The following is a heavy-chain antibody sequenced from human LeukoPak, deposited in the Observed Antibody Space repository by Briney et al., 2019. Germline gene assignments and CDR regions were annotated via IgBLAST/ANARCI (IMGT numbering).Heavy chain of an antibody. CDR1: GYSISSGYY. J-gene: IGHJ4*02. CDR2: IYHSGST. D-gene: IGHD1-26*01. Sequence: NPSETLSLTCTVSGYSISSGYYWGWIRQPPGKGLEWIGSIYHSGSTYCNPSLKSRVTISVDTSKNQFSLKLSSVTAADTAVYYCARDYSGSYYRDTGHHYFDYWGQGTLVTVSS. V-gene: IGHV4-38-2*02. CDR3: ARDYSGSYYRDTGHHYFDY.